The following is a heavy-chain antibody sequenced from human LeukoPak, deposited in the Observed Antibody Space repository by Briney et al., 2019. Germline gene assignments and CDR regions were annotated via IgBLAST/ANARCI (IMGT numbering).Heavy chain of an antibody. CDR1: GFTISDYY. Sequence: GGSLRLSCAASGFTISDYYMSWIRQAPGKGLEWVSYISGSGSNIHYADSVKGRFTISRDNAKNSLYLQMNSLRAEDTAVYYCARGRQAEWLTFGGFYYYGLDVWGQGTTVTVSS. D-gene: IGHD6-19*01. CDR3: ARGRQAEWLTFGGFYYYGLDV. CDR2: ISGSGSNI. V-gene: IGHV3-11*01. J-gene: IGHJ6*02.